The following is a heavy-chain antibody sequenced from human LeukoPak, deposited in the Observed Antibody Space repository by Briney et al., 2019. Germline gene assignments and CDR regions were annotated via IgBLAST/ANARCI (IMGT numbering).Heavy chain of an antibody. CDR3: ARAYSYDYYYYGMDV. CDR1: GFTVSSNY. CDR2: IYSGGST. J-gene: IGHJ6*02. D-gene: IGHD2-15*01. V-gene: IGHV3-53*01. Sequence: PGGSLRLSCAASGFTVSSNYMSWVRQAPGKGLEWVSVIYSGGSTYYADSVKGRFTISRDNSKNTLYLQMNSLRAEDTAVYYCARAYSYDYYYYGMDVWGQGTTVTVSS.